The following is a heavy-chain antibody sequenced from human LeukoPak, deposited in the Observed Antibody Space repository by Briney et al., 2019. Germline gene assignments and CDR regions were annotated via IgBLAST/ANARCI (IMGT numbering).Heavy chain of an antibody. CDR1: GGSISNYY. CDR3: ARGVGYDPRGYFDY. CDR2: KSVSGHT. J-gene: IGHJ4*02. D-gene: IGHD5-12*01. Sequence: PSETLSLTCTVSGGSISNYYWNWIRQPAGKGLEWIGRKSVSGHTNYRSSLESRVTMSVDTSKNQFSLRLSSVTAADTAVYYCARGVGYDPRGYFDYWGQGTLVTVSS. V-gene: IGHV4-4*07.